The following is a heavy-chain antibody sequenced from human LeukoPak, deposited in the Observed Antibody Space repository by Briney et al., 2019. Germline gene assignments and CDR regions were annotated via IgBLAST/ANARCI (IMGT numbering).Heavy chain of an antibody. CDR3: ARVMTGTYYDY. V-gene: IGHV1-2*02. CDR1: GYTFTDYY. CDR2: VNPKSGGT. J-gene: IGHJ4*02. Sequence: ASVKVSCKASGYTFTDYYMHWVRQAPGQGLEWMGWVNPKSGGTNYAQKFQGRVTMTRDTSISTAYMELSRLTSDDTAVYYCARVMTGTYYDYWGQGTLVTVSS. D-gene: IGHD3-22*01.